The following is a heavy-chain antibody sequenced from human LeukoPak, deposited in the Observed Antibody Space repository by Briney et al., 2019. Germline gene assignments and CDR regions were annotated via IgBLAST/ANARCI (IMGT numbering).Heavy chain of an antibody. Sequence: GGSLRLSCAASGFTFSSYAMHWVRQAPGKGLEYVSAISSNGGSTYYANSVKGRFTISRDNSKNTLYLQMGSLRAEDMAVYYCARGERTLTGWGQGTLVTVSS. D-gene: IGHD1-14*01. CDR3: ARGERTLTG. CDR1: GFTFSSYA. J-gene: IGHJ4*02. CDR2: ISSNGGST. V-gene: IGHV3-64*01.